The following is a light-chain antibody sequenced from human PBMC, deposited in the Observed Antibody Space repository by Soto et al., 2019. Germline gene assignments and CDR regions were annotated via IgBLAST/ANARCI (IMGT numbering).Light chain of an antibody. CDR2: SDN. CDR1: SSDIGSNP. CDR3: AAWDDSLPGPMM. Sequence: QAVVTQPPSASGTPGQRVTIFCSGSSSDIGSNPVNWYHQLPGTAPKLLIYSDNQRPSGVPDRFSGSKSGTSASLAISGLQSEDEADYICAAWDDSLPGPMMFGGGTKVTVL. J-gene: IGLJ3*02. V-gene: IGLV1-44*01.